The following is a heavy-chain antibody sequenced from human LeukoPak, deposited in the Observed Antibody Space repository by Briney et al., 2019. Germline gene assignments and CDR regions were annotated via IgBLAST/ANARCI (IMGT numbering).Heavy chain of an antibody. Sequence: GGSLRLSCAASGFSFSSYTMNWVRQPPGKGLEWVSNIGTSSTTIYYADSVKGRFTISRDNAKNSLYLQMNSLRADDTAVYYCARFAAGGSYYYYMDVWGKGTTVTVSS. CDR2: IGTSSTTI. D-gene: IGHD6-25*01. CDR1: GFSFSSYT. CDR3: ARFAAGGSYYYYMDV. J-gene: IGHJ6*03. V-gene: IGHV3-48*01.